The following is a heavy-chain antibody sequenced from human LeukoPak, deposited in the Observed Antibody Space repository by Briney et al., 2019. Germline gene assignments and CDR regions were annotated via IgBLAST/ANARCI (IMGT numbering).Heavy chain of an antibody. Sequence: PGGSLRLSCAASGFTFSSYEMNWVRQAPGKGLESVASIRQDGDETYYVDALKGRFTISRDNAKNLLDLQMNSLRAEDTAIYYCARINKFEGDDFPPVEDHHFDFWGQGTLVTVSS. CDR3: ARINKFEGDDFPPVEDHHFDF. D-gene: IGHD3/OR15-3a*01. CDR2: IRQDGDET. CDR1: GFTFSSYE. J-gene: IGHJ4*02. V-gene: IGHV3-7*03.